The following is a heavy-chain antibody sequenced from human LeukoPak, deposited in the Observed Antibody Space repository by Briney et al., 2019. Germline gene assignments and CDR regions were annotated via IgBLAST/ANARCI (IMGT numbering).Heavy chain of an antibody. Sequence: SETLSLTCTVSGGSISSYHWSWIRQPPGKGLEWIGYIYYSGSTNYNPSLKSRVTISVDTSKNQFSLKLSSVTAADTAVYYCARRGYGSGSFNRCYFDYWGQGNLVTVSS. D-gene: IGHD3-10*01. CDR1: GGSISSYH. CDR3: ARRGYGSGSFNRCYFDY. V-gene: IGHV4-59*08. J-gene: IGHJ4*02. CDR2: IYYSGST.